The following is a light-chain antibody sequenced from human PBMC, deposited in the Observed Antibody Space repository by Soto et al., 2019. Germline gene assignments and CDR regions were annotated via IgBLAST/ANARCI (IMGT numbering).Light chain of an antibody. CDR1: SSNIGAGYD. J-gene: IGLJ2*01. CDR2: ANN. CDR3: QSYDSSLNDVV. V-gene: IGLV1-40*01. Sequence: QSVLTQPPSVSGAPGQRVIISCTGSSSNIGAGYDVHWYQQFPGTAPKLLIYANNNRPSGVPDRFSGSKSGTSASLAITGLQAEDEGDYYCQSYDSSLNDVVFGGGTKVTVL.